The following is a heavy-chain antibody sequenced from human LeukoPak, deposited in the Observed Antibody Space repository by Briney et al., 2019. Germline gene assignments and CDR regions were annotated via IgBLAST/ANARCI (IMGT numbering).Heavy chain of an antibody. J-gene: IGHJ6*02. CDR2: INTNTGNP. CDR1: GYTFTTYA. V-gene: IGHV7-4-1*02. D-gene: IGHD6-13*01. CDR3: ARAVAAGDYYYGMDV. Sequence: ASVKVSCKASGYTFTTYAIIWVRQAPGQGLEWMGWINTNTGNPTYAQGFTGRFVFSLDTSVSTAYLQISSLKAEDTAVYYCARAVAAGDYYYGMDVWGQGTTVTVSS.